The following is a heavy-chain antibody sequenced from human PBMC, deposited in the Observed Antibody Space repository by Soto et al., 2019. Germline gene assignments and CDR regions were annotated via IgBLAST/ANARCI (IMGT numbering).Heavy chain of an antibody. Sequence: QLQLQESGPGLVNPSETLSLTCTVSGGSISSTNYYWGWIRQPPVKGLEWIGTIYYSGSTYYNSSLKSRVTISVDTSKNQFSLKLTSVTAADTAVYYCATLPHDGDPKAGVWGQGTLVPVSS. CDR1: GGSISSTNYY. CDR2: IYYSGST. D-gene: IGHD4-17*01. J-gene: IGHJ4*02. V-gene: IGHV4-39*01. CDR3: ATLPHDGDPKAGV.